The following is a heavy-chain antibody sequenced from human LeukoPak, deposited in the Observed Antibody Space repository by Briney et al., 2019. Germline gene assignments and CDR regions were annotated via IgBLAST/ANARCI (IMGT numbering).Heavy chain of an antibody. J-gene: IGHJ4*02. V-gene: IGHV4-4*07. Sequence: RPSETLSLTCSVSGGSVGSFSIYYWSWVRQPAGKGLEWIGRIYTGGSTSTSYNPSLKSRVSISVDKSKNHFSLTPRSVTAADTAVYYCAMYNYDTSGFDYWGQGTRVTVSS. CDR1: GGSVGSFSIYY. CDR2: IYTGGST. D-gene: IGHD3-22*01. CDR3: AMYNYDTSGFDY.